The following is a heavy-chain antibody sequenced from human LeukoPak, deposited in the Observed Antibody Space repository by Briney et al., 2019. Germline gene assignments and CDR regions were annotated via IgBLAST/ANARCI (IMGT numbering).Heavy chain of an antibody. V-gene: IGHV3-30*02. Sequence: AGYLRLSCAAYRFTFSSYGMHWVRQAQGKGRQWVTFIRYDGNNKSYADFVKGRFTISRDNSKNTLYLQMNSLRAEDTAVYYCAKAGLVRGGALDSWGQGTLVTVSS. CDR2: IRYDGNNK. D-gene: IGHD3/OR15-3a*01. CDR1: RFTFSSYG. J-gene: IGHJ4*02. CDR3: AKAGLVRGGALDS.